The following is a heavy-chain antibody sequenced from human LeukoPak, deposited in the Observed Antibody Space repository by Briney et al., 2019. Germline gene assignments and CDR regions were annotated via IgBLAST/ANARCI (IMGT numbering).Heavy chain of an antibody. Sequence: PGKSLRLSCTVSGFMHSLYAMHWVRQAPGKGLEWVAFIQFDGSDKYYADSVKGRFTISRDNSKNTLYLQMNSLRTEDTATYYCAKDPTMTADYYYMDVWGKGTKVTVSS. D-gene: IGHD2-21*02. CDR3: AKDPTMTADYYYMDV. V-gene: IGHV3-30*02. CDR1: GFMHSLYA. J-gene: IGHJ6*03. CDR2: IQFDGSDK.